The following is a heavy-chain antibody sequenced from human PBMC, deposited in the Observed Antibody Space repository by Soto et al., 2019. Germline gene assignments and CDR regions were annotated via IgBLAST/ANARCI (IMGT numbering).Heavy chain of an antibody. CDR2: IFYSGST. Sequence: SETLSLTCTVSGGSISNYCWSWIRQPPGRGLEWIGHIFYSGSTNYNPALKSRVTISVDTSKNQFSLKLSSVTAADTAVYYCARDQDRFDPWGQGTLVTVSS. V-gene: IGHV4-59*01. CDR3: ARDQDRFDP. J-gene: IGHJ5*02. CDR1: GGSISNYC.